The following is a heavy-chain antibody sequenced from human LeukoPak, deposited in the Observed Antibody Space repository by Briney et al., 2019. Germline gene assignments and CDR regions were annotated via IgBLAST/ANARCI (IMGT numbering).Heavy chain of an antibody. CDR2: IYYSGST. D-gene: IGHD3-22*01. CDR3: ARETYYYDSSGLRGVIGFDY. CDR1: GGSISSGGYY. Sequence: ASETLSLTCTVSGGSISSGGYYWSWIPQHPGKGLEWIGYIYYSGSTNYNPSLKSRVTISVDTSKNQFSLKLSSVTAADTAVYYCARETYYYDSSGLRGVIGFDYWGQGTLVTVSS. J-gene: IGHJ4*02. V-gene: IGHV4-61*08.